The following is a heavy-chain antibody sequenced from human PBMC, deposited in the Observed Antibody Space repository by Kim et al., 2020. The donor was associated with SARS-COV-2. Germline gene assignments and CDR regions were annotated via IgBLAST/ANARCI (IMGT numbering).Heavy chain of an antibody. D-gene: IGHD2-8*01. CDR3: ARVYVMVYAVYYYYYMDV. V-gene: IGHV1-18*01. CDR1: GYTFTSYG. J-gene: IGHJ6*03. CDR2: ISAYNGNT. Sequence: ASVKVSCKASGYTFTSYGISWVRQAPGQGLEWMGWISAYNGNTNYAQKLQGRVTMTTDTSTSTAYMELRSLRSDDTAVYYCARVYVMVYAVYYYYYMDVWGKGTTVTVSS.